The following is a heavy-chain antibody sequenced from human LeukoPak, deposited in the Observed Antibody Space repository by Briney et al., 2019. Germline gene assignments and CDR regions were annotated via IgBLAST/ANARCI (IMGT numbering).Heavy chain of an antibody. D-gene: IGHD5-12*01. CDR1: GGSFSGYY. CDR2: IEYSGST. CDR3: ARDLGYSGFDWAP. Sequence: SETLSLTCAVYGGSFSGYYWNWIRQPPGKGLEWIGEIEYSGSTKYNPSLKSRVTISADTSKNQFSLNLTSVTAADAAVYYCARDLGYSGFDWAPWGQGTLVTVSS. J-gene: IGHJ5*02. V-gene: IGHV4-34*01.